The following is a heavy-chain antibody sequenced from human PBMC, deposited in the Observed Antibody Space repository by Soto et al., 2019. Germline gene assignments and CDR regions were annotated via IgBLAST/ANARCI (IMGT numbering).Heavy chain of an antibody. CDR3: AKEYCGGDCYPIPLPYGMGV. J-gene: IGHJ6*02. Sequence: PGGSLRLSCAASGFTFSSYGMHWVRQAPGKGLEWVAVISYDGSNKYFADSVRGRFTITRDNSKNTLYLQMNSLRAEDTAVYFCAKEYCGGDCYPIPLPYGMGVWGQGTTVTVSS. V-gene: IGHV3-30*18. CDR1: GFTFSSYG. CDR2: ISYDGSNK. D-gene: IGHD2-21*02.